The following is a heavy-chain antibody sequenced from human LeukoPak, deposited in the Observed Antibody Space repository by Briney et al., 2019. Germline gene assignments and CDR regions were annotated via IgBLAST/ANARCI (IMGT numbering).Heavy chain of an antibody. V-gene: IGHV3-48*03. CDR2: ISSSGSTI. Sequence: GGSLRPSCAASGFTFSSYEMNWVRQAPGKGLEWVSYISSSGSTIYYADSVKGRFTISRDNAKNSLYLQMNSLRAEDTAVYYCARDQGYSGYPGNYYYYGMDVWGKGNTVTVSS. J-gene: IGHJ6*04. D-gene: IGHD5-12*01. CDR1: GFTFSSYE. CDR3: ARDQGYSGYPGNYYYYGMDV.